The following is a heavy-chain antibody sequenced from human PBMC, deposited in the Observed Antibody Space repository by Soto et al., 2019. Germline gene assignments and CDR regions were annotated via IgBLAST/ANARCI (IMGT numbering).Heavy chain of an antibody. D-gene: IGHD3-9*01. CDR3: ARLEGLATISYYFDF. CDR1: GGSVSSSNYY. J-gene: IGHJ4*02. Sequence: QLQLQESGPGLVKPSETLSLTCIVSGGSVSSSNYYWGWVRQSPGKGLEWIGSIYYSGNTYYNPSLESRVTISADKSNNEFSLKVISVTAADTAVYYCARLEGLATISYYFDFWGQGSLVTVSS. V-gene: IGHV4-39*01. CDR2: IYYSGNT.